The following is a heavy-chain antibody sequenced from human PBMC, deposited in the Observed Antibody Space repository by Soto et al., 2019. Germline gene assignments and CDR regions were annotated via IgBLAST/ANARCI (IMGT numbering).Heavy chain of an antibody. D-gene: IGHD3-10*01. J-gene: IGHJ6*02. CDR1: GLTVSSKY. CDR2: IYSGGST. Sequence: GGSLRLSCAASGLTVSSKYMSWVRQAPGKGLEWVSVIYSGGSTYYADSVKGRFTISRDNSKNTLYLQMNSLRAEDTAVYYCARDRGVSPPNYYYYGMDVWGQGTTVTVSS. V-gene: IGHV3-53*01. CDR3: ARDRGVSPPNYYYYGMDV.